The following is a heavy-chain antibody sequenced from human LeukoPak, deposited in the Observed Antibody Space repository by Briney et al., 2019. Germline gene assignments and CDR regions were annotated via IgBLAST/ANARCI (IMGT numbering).Heavy chain of an antibody. V-gene: IGHV4-61*02. CDR2: IYTSGST. D-gene: IGHD3-10*01. Sequence: PSETLSLTCTVSGGSITRSSYYWGWIRQPPGKGLEWIGRIYTSGSTNYNPSLKSRVTISVDTSKNQFSLKLSSVTAADTAVYYCARDRGVRGVTWFDPWGQGTLVTVSS. J-gene: IGHJ5*02. CDR1: GGSITRSSYY. CDR3: ARDRGVRGVTWFDP.